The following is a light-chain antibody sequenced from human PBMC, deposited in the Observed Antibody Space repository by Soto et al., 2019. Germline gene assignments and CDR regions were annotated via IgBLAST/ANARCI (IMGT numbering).Light chain of an antibody. CDR2: TNT. CDR3: QSYDISLSAWV. J-gene: IGLJ3*02. CDR1: SSNIGAGYD. V-gene: IGLV1-40*01. Sequence: QSVLTQPPSVSGAPGQRVTISCTGSSSNIGAGYDVHWYQQLPGTAPKLLVYTNTFRPSEVPDRFSGSKSGTSASLAITGLQAKDEADYYCQSYDISLSAWVFGGGTKLTVL.